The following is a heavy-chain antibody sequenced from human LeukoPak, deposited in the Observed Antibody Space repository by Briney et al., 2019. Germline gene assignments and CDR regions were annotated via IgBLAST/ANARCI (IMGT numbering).Heavy chain of an antibody. Sequence: LGGSLRLSCAASGFTFSSYAMSWVRQAPGKGLEWVSAISGSGGSTYYADSVKGRFTISRDNSKNTLYLQMNSLRAEDTAVYYCAKVEQWLVDYFDYWGQGTLVTVSS. CDR2: ISGSGGST. V-gene: IGHV3-23*01. CDR1: GFTFSSYA. CDR3: AKVEQWLVDYFDY. D-gene: IGHD6-19*01. J-gene: IGHJ4*02.